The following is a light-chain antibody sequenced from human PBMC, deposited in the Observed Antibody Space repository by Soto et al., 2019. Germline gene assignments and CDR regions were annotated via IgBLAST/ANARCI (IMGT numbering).Light chain of an antibody. CDR1: QAISNY. V-gene: IGKV1-27*01. CDR3: QKFNAVPT. Sequence: DIQMTQSPSSLSASVGDRVTITCRASQAISNYLAWYQQKPGKVPTLLIYAASTLQSGVPSRFSGSGSVTDFTLTISSLQPEDAATYYWQKFNAVPTFGGGTKVEI. CDR2: AAS. J-gene: IGKJ4*01.